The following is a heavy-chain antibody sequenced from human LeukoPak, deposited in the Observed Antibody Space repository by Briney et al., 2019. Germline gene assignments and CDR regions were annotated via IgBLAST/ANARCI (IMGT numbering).Heavy chain of an antibody. Sequence: SETLSLTWTVSGDSFSSNNYWTWVRQPPGKGLEWIGEIYRSGATNYNPSLRSRVTVSLDKSKNQFSLRLNSVTAADTAIYYCARNAGYSDLNYWGQGVLVTVSS. CDR2: IYRSGAT. J-gene: IGHJ4*02. CDR3: ARNAGYSDLNY. V-gene: IGHV4-4*02. CDR1: GDSFSSNNY. D-gene: IGHD3-22*01.